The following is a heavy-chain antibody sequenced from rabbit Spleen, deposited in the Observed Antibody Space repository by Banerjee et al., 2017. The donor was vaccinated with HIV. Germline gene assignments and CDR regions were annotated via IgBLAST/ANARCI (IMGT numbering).Heavy chain of an antibody. CDR2: TVGGRSTFT. CDR1: GFSFSSNDY. J-gene: IGHJ6*01. D-gene: IGHD8-1*01. CDR3: ARDTGSSFSSYGMDL. Sequence: QSLEESGGGLVQPKGSLTLTCKASGFSFSSNDYMCWVRQAPGKGLEWIACTVGGRSTFTYYASWAKGRFTISKTSSTTVTLQMTSLTVADTATYFCARDTGSSFSSYGMDLWGPGTLVTVS. V-gene: IGHV1S40*01.